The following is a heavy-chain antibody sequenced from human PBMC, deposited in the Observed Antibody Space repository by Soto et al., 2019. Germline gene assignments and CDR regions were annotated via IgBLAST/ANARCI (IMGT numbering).Heavy chain of an antibody. CDR2: ISASGGLT. D-gene: IGHD6-19*01. CDR3: AKDLKAVAGSFDY. J-gene: IGHJ4*02. Sequence: EVQLLESGGGMVQPGGSLRLSCAASEFSFKNYAMSWVRQAPGKGLEWVSGISASGGLTYYVGSVKGRFTISRDNDKNTLFLQMDSLRAEDTGLYYCAKDLKAVAGSFDYWGRGTLVTVSS. CDR1: EFSFKNYA. V-gene: IGHV3-23*01.